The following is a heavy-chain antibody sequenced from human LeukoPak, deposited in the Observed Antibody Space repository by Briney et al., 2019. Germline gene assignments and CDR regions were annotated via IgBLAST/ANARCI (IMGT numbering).Heavy chain of an antibody. J-gene: IGHJ4*02. V-gene: IGHV6-1*01. Sequence: SQTLSLTCAISGDSVSTNSGGWNWIRQPPSRGLEWLGRTYYSRSNWYNDYAVSVKSRITINPDTSKNQFSLQLNSVTPEDTAVYYCARDRREGFGELLYKRYYFDYWGQGTLVTVSS. CDR1: GDSVSTNSGG. D-gene: IGHD3-10*01. CDR2: TYYSRSNWYN. CDR3: ARDRREGFGELLYKRYYFDY.